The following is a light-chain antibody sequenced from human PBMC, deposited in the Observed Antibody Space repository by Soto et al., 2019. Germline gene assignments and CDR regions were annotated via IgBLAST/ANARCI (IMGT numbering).Light chain of an antibody. CDR3: QSYDSSLSVWV. V-gene: IGLV1-40*01. J-gene: IGLJ3*02. CDR1: SSNIGADFD. Sequence: QSVLTQPPSVSGAPGQRVTISCTGSSSNIGADFDVHWYLQLPGTAPKLLIYANNNRPSGVPDRFSGSKSGTSASLAITGLQPEDEADYYCQSYDSSLSVWVFGGGTKVTVL. CDR2: ANN.